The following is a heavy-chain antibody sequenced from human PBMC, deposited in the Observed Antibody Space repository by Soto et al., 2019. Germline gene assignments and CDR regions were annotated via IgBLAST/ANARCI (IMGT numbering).Heavy chain of an antibody. D-gene: IGHD1-26*01. J-gene: IGHJ4*02. CDR3: AKDYLRGSGIYSYDY. Sequence: EVQLLESGGGLVQPGGSLRLSCAASGFTFSSYVMNWVRQAPGKGLEWVSGISDSGDSTYYADSVKGRFTISRDNSKNTLYLQMNSLRAEDTAVYYCAKDYLRGSGIYSYDYWGQGTQVTVSS. V-gene: IGHV3-23*01. CDR1: GFTFSSYV. CDR2: ISDSGDST.